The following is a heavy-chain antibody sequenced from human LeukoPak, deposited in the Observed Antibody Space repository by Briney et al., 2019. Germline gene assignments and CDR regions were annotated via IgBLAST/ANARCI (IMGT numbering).Heavy chain of an antibody. V-gene: IGHV4-59*01. CDR3: AREEGGYSYGGYWCFDL. Sequence: SETLSLTCTVSGGSISSYYWSWIRQPPGKGLEWIGYIYYSGSTNYNPSLKSRVTISVDTSKNQFSLKLSSVTAADTAVYYCAREEGGYSYGGYWCFDLWGRGTLVTVSS. J-gene: IGHJ2*01. D-gene: IGHD5-18*01. CDR1: GGSISSYY. CDR2: IYYSGST.